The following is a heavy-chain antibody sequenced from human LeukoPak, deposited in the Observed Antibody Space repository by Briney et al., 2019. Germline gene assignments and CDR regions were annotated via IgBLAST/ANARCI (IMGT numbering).Heavy chain of an antibody. Sequence: SETLSLTCTVSGGSISSGGYYWSWIRQHPGKGLEWIGYIYYSGSTYYNPSLKSRVTISVDTSKNQFSLKLSSVTAADTAVYYCARGGYVFVPAALNWFDPWGQGTLVTVSS. J-gene: IGHJ5*02. CDR2: IYYSGST. D-gene: IGHD2-2*01. CDR3: ARGGYVFVPAALNWFDP. CDR1: GGSISSGGYY. V-gene: IGHV4-31*03.